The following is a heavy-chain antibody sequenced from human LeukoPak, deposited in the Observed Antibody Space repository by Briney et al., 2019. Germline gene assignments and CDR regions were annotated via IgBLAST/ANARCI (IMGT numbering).Heavy chain of an antibody. Sequence: SETLSLTCTVSGGSISSYYWSWIRQHPGKGLEWIGYIYYSGSTYYNPSLKSRVTISVDTSKNQFSLKLSSVTAADTAVYYCARDRRYYDSSGYQKGYYFDYWGQGTLVTVSS. CDR3: ARDRRYYDSSGYQKGYYFDY. CDR2: IYYSGST. CDR1: GGSISSYY. V-gene: IGHV4-59*06. J-gene: IGHJ4*02. D-gene: IGHD3-22*01.